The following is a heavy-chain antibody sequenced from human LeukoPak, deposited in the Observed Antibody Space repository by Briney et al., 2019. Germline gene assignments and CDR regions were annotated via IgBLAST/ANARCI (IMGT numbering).Heavy chain of an antibody. CDR3: ADGRGYSYGFGY. CDR1: GFTFSSYA. Sequence: HPGGSLILSCEASGFTFSSYAMSLVRQAPGEGLELVSAIRGRGGSTYYADSVKGRFTISRDNYKNTLYLQMNSLRAEDTSVYYCADGRGYSYGFGYWGQGTLVTVSS. CDR2: IRGRGGST. V-gene: IGHV3-23*01. J-gene: IGHJ4*02. D-gene: IGHD5-18*01.